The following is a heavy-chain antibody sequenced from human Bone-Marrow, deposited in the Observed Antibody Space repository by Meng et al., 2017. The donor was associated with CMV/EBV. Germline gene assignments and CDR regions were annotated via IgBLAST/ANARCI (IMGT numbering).Heavy chain of an antibody. D-gene: IGHD1-26*01. CDR2: ISGSSGIT. V-gene: IGHV3-23*01. CDR3: AKDNRPGGNYRDGMDV. CDR1: GFTFSSYA. Sequence: GGSLRLSCAASGFTFSSYAVSWVRQAPGKGLEWVSTISGSSGITYYADSVKGRFTISRDNSKNTLYLQMDSLRAEDTAVYYCAKDNRPGGNYRDGMDVWGQGTTVTVSS. J-gene: IGHJ6*02.